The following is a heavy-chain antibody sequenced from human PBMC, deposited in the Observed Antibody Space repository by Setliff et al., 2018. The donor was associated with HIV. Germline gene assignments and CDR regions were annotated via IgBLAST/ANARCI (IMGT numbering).Heavy chain of an antibody. V-gene: IGHV3-15*01. D-gene: IGHD1-26*01. CDR2: IRNKKNGGTT. Sequence: PGGSLRLSCAAAGFTFSNAWMTWVRQAPGKGLEWVARIRNKKNGGTTYYAAPVEGRFTISRDDPKNTLSLQMNSLKTEDTAIYYCTTDLGSGRFSWNNNWGQGTLVTVSS. J-gene: IGHJ4*02. CDR1: GFTFSNAW. CDR3: TTDLGSGRFSWNNN.